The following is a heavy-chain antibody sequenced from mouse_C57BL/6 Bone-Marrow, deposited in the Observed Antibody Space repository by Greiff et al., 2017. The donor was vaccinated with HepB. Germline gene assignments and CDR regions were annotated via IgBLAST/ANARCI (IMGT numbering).Heavy chain of an antibody. V-gene: IGHV1-26*01. CDR2: INPNNGGT. J-gene: IGHJ2*01. D-gene: IGHD1-1*01. Sequence: VQLQQSGPELVKPGASVKISCKASGYTFTDYYMNWVKQSHGKSLEWIGDINPNNGGTSYNQKFKGKATLTVDKSSSTAYMELRSLTSEDSAVYYCASERLRLLRYWGQGTTLTVSS. CDR3: ASERLRLLRY. CDR1: GYTFTDYY.